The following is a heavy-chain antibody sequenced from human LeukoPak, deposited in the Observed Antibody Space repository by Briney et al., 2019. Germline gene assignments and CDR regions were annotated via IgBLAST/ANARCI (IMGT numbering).Heavy chain of an antibody. CDR3: ARDWPGEGAFDI. Sequence: PSQTLSLTCTVSGGSISSGDYYWSWIRQPPGKGLEWIGYIYYSGSTYYNPSLKSRVTISVDTSKNQFSLKLSSVTAADTAVYYCARDWPGEGAFDIWGQGTMVTVSS. J-gene: IGHJ3*02. CDR1: GGSISSGDYY. D-gene: IGHD4-17*01. CDR2: IYYSGST. V-gene: IGHV4-30-4*01.